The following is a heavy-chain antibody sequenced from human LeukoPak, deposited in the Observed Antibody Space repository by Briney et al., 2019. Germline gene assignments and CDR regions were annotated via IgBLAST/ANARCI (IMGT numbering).Heavy chain of an antibody. CDR2: IIPILGIA. J-gene: IGHJ4*02. CDR1: GATFSSYT. D-gene: IGHD2-15*01. V-gene: IGHV1-69*02. CDR3: ASAYGSGGSCYVGPFDY. Sequence: ASVNLSCNASGATFSSYTISWVRQAPGQGPEWMGRIIPILGIANYAQKFQGRVTFTTDKSTSTAYMELSSLRSEDRAVYYCASAYGSGGSCYVGPFDYWGQGTLVTVSS.